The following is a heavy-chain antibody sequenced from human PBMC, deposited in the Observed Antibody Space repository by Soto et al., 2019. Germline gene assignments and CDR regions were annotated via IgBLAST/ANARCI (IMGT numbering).Heavy chain of an antibody. CDR3: ARESEDLTSNFDY. CDR1: GFTFTRYS. CDR2: ISSTTNYI. Sequence: EGSLRLSCDAYGFTFTRYSMNWVRQAPGKGLEWVSSISSTTNYIYYADSMKGRFTVSRDNAKNSVYLEMNSLSAEDTAVYYCARESEDLTSNFDYWGQGTLVTVSS. V-gene: IGHV3-21*01. J-gene: IGHJ4*02.